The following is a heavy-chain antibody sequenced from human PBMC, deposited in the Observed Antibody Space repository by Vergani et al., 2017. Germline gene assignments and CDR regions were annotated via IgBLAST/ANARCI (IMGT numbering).Heavy chain of an antibody. D-gene: IGHD3-10*01. CDR1: GYIFSNFW. V-gene: IGHV5-51*01. CDR3: AGGGHGSEDGGALQL. J-gene: IGHJ3*01. CDR2: IYPGDSEV. Sequence: EKQLVQSGSETKKPGESLKISCQAFGYIFSNFWIGWVRQRPGSGLEWMRIIYPGDSEVKSNPTFRGQVIFSVDTSVNTAYLQWRSLQATDTATDFCAGGGHGSEDGGALQLWGQGTNITVSS.